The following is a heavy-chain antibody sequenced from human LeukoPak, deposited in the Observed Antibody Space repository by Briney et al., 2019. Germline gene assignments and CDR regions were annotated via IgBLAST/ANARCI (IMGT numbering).Heavy chain of an antibody. V-gene: IGHV1-18*01. J-gene: IGHJ4*02. Sequence: ASVKVSCKASGYTFISYGINWVRQAPGQGLEWMGWISPYNGNTNYPQKFQGRVTMTTDTSTSTTSMELKSLGSDDTAVYDCTKEASEGSRFSYGYFHEWGEGTLDPVSS. CDR1: GYTFISYG. D-gene: IGHD5-18*01. CDR2: ISPYNGNT. CDR3: TKEASEGSRFSYGYFHE.